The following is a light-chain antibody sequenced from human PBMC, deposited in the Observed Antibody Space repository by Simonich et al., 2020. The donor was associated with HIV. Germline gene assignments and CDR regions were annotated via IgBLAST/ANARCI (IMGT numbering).Light chain of an antibody. V-gene: IGKV3-15*01. CDR1: QSVSSN. CDR3: PLT. CDR2: GAS. J-gene: IGKJ4*01. Sequence: EIVMTQSPATLSVSPGERATLSCRASQSVSSNLAWYQQKPGQTPSLLIYGASTRATGIPARFSGSGSATDFTLTISSLQAEDVAVYSTPLTFGGGTKVEIK.